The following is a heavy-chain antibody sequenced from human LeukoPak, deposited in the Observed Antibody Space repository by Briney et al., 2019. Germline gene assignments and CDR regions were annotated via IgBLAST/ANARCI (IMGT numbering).Heavy chain of an antibody. J-gene: IGHJ4*02. CDR2: ISSSSSTI. V-gene: IGHV3-48*01. Sequence: TGGSLRLSCAASGFTFSSYSMNWVRQAPGKGLEWVSYISSSSSTIYYADSVKGRFTISRDNAKNSLYLQMNSLRAEDTAVYYCARCRGRGSSTSCLGYADYWGQGTLVTVSS. CDR3: ARCRGRGSSTSCLGYADY. D-gene: IGHD2-2*01. CDR1: GFTFSSYS.